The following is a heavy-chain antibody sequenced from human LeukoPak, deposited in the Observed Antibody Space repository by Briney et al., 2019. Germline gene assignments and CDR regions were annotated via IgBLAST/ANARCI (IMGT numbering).Heavy chain of an antibody. CDR2: ISYDGSNK. CDR3: ATLTPYYFDY. CDR1: GFTFSSYG. J-gene: IGHJ4*02. D-gene: IGHD2-15*01. V-gene: IGHV3-30*03. Sequence: GRSLRLSCAASGFTFSSYGMHWVRQAPGKGLEWVAVISYDGSNKYYADSVKGRFTISRDNSKNTLYLQMNSLRAEDTAVYYCATLTPYYFDYWGQGTLVTVSS.